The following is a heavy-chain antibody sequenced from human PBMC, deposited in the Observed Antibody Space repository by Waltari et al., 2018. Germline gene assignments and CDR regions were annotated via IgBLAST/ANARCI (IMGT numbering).Heavy chain of an antibody. J-gene: IGHJ1*01. V-gene: IGHV1-69*18. CDR2: ITPVFGDP. CDR3: ASALTNKEYFSF. D-gene: IGHD3-16*01. Sequence: QVQVVQSGAEVKKPGSSGRVSCKASGGDFRPRGVMWARQAPGQGLEWMGKITPVFGDPTYAQTFQGRVTITADESTSTVYLDFRSLTSDDTAIYYCASALTNKEYFSFWGQGTLLTVSS. CDR1: GGDFRPRG.